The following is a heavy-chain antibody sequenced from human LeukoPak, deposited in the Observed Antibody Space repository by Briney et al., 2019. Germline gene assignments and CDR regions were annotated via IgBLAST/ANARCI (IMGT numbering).Heavy chain of an antibody. V-gene: IGHV1-24*01. D-gene: IGHD1-26*01. CDR2: FDPDDGET. CDR3: ATVTSGSYYVGIVRPIDY. J-gene: IGHJ4*02. Sequence: ASVKVSCKVSGYTLAELPIHWVRQAPGKGLEWMGGFDPDDGETVYAQMFQGRVTMTEDTSSDTASMELSSLRSEDTAVYYCATVTSGSYYVGIVRPIDYWGQGTLVTVSS. CDR1: GYTLAELP.